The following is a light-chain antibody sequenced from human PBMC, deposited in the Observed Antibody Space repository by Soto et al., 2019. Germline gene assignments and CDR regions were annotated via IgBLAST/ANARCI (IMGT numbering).Light chain of an antibody. CDR1: QSVSSSH. J-gene: IGKJ5*01. CDR3: QQYGSSPIT. Sequence: ELPLKQSPGTLSLSPGERTTLSCTASQSVSSSHLAWSQQKPGQAPRLLISGASSRAPGIPDRFTGSGSGTDFTLTISSLEPEDFAVYYCQQYGSSPITFGQGTRLEIK. CDR2: GAS. V-gene: IGKV3-20*01.